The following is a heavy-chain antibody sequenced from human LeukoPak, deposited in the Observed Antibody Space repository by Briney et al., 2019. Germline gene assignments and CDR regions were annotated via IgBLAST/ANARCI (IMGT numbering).Heavy chain of an antibody. CDR1: GGSISTYY. D-gene: IGHD3-10*01. J-gene: IGHJ5*02. V-gene: IGHV4-38-2*02. CDR2: IYHSGST. Sequence: SETLSLTCTVSGGSISTYYWSWIRQPPGKGLEWIGSIYHSGSTYYNPSLKSRVTISVDTSKNQFSLKLSSVTAADTAVYYCARDSPITMVRGVITKTNWFDPWGQGTLVTVSS. CDR3: ARDSPITMVRGVITKTNWFDP.